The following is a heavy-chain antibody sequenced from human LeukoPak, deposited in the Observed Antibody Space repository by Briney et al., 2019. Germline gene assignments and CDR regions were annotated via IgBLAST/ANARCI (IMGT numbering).Heavy chain of an antibody. D-gene: IGHD3-10*01. CDR1: GYIFTNYY. CDR2: INPSGGST. V-gene: IGHV1-46*01. CDR3: ARDHGSAYYRAPRH. Sequence: ASVKVSCKASGYIFTNYYMHWVRQAPGQELEWMGTINPSGGSTTYAQKFQGRVTITRDTSTSTVYMELSSLRSEDTAVYYCARDHGSAYYRAPRHWGQGTLVTVSS. J-gene: IGHJ4*02.